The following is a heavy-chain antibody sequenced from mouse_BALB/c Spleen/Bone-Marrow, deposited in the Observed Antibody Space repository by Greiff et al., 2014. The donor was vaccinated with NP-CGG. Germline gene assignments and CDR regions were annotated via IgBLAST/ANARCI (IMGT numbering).Heavy chain of an antibody. CDR1: GFSLTTYG. V-gene: IGHV2-9*02. CDR3: ARITTATGAMDY. D-gene: IGHD1-2*01. J-gene: IGHJ4*01. CDR2: LWADGST. Sequence: VKLVESGPGLVAPSQSLSITCTVSGFSLTTYGVHWVRQPPGKGLEWLGVLWADGSTNYNSALMSRLSISKDNSKSQVFLKMNSPQTDDTAMYYCARITTATGAMDYWGQGTSVTVSS.